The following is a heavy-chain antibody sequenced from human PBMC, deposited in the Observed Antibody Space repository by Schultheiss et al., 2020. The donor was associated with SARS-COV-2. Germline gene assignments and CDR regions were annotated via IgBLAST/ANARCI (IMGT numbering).Heavy chain of an antibody. V-gene: IGHV3-30*03. CDR3: ARQVINSGPDRYYDFWSGYWGDYYYYGMDV. D-gene: IGHD3-3*01. Sequence: GGSLRLSCAASGFTFSSYGMHWVRQAPGKGLEWVAMISYDGANKYYADSVKGRFTISRDNAKNSLYLQMNSLRAEDTAVYYCARQVINSGPDRYYDFWSGYWGDYYYYGMDVWGQGTTVTVSS. J-gene: IGHJ6*02. CDR2: ISYDGANK. CDR1: GFTFSSYG.